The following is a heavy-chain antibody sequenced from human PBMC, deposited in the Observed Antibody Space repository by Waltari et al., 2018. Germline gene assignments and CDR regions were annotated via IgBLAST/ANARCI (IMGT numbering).Heavy chain of an antibody. CDR1: GDSLNSYY. Sequence: QVQLQESGPGLVKPSETLSLTCSVSGDSLNSYYWSWIRQPSGKGLEWLGYIYYSGTTNYHPSLKSRISISVDTTKNQFSLKLSSVTAADTAVYYCARGGGVTLHYWGQGTLVTVSS. CDR3: ARGGGVTLHY. J-gene: IGHJ4*02. D-gene: IGHD2-21*02. CDR2: IYYSGTT. V-gene: IGHV4-59*01.